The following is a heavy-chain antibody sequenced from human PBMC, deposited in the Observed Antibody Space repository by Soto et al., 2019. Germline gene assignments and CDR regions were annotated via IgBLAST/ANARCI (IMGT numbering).Heavy chain of an antibody. V-gene: IGHV3-11*01. CDR1: GFTFNDSY. Sequence: QMQLVESGGGLVKPGGSLRLSCAASGFTFNDSYMSWIRQAPGKGLEWVSYTSSSGSTMYYAESVKGRFTISRDNAKNSLYRQRNSLRAEDTAVYFCARRTGGGFLDYWGQGTLVTVSS. CDR3: ARRTGGGFLDY. CDR2: TSSSGSTM. D-gene: IGHD3-16*01. J-gene: IGHJ4*02.